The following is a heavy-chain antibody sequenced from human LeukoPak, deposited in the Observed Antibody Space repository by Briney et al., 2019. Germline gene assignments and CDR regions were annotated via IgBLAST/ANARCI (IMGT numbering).Heavy chain of an antibody. CDR1: GYSFTSYW. V-gene: IGHV5-51*01. CDR2: IYPGDSNT. Sequence: GESLKISCKGSGYSFTSYWIGWVRQMPGKGLEWMGIIYPGDSNTRYSPSFQGQVTISADKSISTAYLQWSGLKASDTAMYYCARLAISSIWSVYFDYWGQGTLVTVSS. J-gene: IGHJ4*02. D-gene: IGHD6-13*01. CDR3: ARLAISSIWSVYFDY.